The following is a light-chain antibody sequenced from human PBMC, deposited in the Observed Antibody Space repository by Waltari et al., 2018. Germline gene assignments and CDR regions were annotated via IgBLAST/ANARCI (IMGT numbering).Light chain of an antibody. V-gene: IGLV2-14*01. CDR1: YSDIGDNAY. J-gene: IGLJ1*01. Sequence: QSALTQPASVSGSPGQSIPTPCTGTYSDIGDNAYVPWYPQHPDKVPKLIIFEGRNRPSEVSNRFSGFKSGNTASLTISGLQPEDEADYYCSSYTSSSAPFVFGSGTKVTVL. CDR2: EGR. CDR3: SSYTSSSAPFV.